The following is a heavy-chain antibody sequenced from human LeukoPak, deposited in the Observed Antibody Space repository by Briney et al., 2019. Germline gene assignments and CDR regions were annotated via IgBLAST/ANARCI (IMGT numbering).Heavy chain of an antibody. D-gene: IGHD2-15*01. CDR1: GSILSDYN. V-gene: IGHV3-30*04. CDR2: ISYDGSNK. Sequence: QTGGSLRLSCAASGSILSDYNMHWVRQAPGKGLEWVAVISYDGSNKYYADSVKGRFTISRDNSKNTLYLQMNSLRAEDTAVYYCARDQTGFCSGSSCLGSTFDYWGQGTLVTVSS. CDR3: ARDQTGFCSGSSCLGSTFDY. J-gene: IGHJ4*02.